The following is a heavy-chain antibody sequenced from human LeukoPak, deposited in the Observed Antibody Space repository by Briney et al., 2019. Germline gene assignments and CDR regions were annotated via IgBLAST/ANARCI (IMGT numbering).Heavy chain of an antibody. V-gene: IGHV4-4*07. CDR1: GGSISSYY. J-gene: IGHJ5*02. D-gene: IGHD2-15*01. Sequence: SETLSLTCTVSGGSISSYYWSWIRQPAGKGLEWIGRIYTSGSTNYNPSLKSRVTMSVDTSKNQFSLKLSSVTAADTAVYYCARDEVVVAATRYNWFDPWGQGTLVTVSS. CDR3: ARDEVVVAATRYNWFDP. CDR2: IYTSGST.